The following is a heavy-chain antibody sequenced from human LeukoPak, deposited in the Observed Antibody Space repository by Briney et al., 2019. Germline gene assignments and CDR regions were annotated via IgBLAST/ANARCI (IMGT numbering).Heavy chain of an antibody. Sequence: KPSETLSLTCTVSGGSISSSSYYWGWIRQPPGKGLEWIGSIYYSGSTYYNPSLKSRVTISVDTSKNQFSLKLSSVTAADTAVYYCARHPAMVTGGFNYWGQGTLVTVSS. V-gene: IGHV4-39*01. CDR3: ARHPAMVTGGFNY. D-gene: IGHD5-18*01. J-gene: IGHJ4*02. CDR2: IYYSGST. CDR1: GGSISSSSYY.